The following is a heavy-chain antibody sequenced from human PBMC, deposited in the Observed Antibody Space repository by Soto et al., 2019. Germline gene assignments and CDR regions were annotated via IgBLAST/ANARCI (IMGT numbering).Heavy chain of an antibody. V-gene: IGHV3-9*01. D-gene: IGHD2-15*01. CDR1: GFTFDDYA. Sequence: GGSLRLSCAASGFTFDDYAMHWVRQAPGKGLEWVSGISWNSGSIGYADSVKGRFTISRDNAKNSLYLQMNSLRAEDTALYYCAKVGSGYYYYYGMDVWGQGTTVTVSS. J-gene: IGHJ6*02. CDR2: ISWNSGSI. CDR3: AKVGSGYYYYYGMDV.